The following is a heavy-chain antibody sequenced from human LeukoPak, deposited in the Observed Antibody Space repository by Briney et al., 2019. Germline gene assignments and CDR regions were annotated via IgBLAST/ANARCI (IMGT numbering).Heavy chain of an antibody. D-gene: IGHD5-24*01. Sequence: GGSLRLSCAASGFTFSSYAMSWVRQAPGKGLEWVSAISGGADTTYYADSVKGRFTISRDNSKNTLHLQMNSLRAEDTAVYYCAKDCRQMATYDAFDIWGQGTMATVSS. V-gene: IGHV3-23*01. J-gene: IGHJ3*02. CDR2: ISGGADTT. CDR3: AKDCRQMATYDAFDI. CDR1: GFTFSSYA.